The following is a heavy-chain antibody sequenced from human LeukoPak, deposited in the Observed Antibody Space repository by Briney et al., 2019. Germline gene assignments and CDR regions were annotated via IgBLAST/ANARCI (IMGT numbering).Heavy chain of an antibody. J-gene: IGHJ6*03. CDR2: ISWGASST. V-gene: IGHV3-43D*04. CDR3: AKERRGYYMDV. Sequence: GGSLRLSCAASGFTFGDYAMQWVRQAPGKGLEWVSLISWGASSTYFADSVKGRLTISRDNSKTSLSLQMSSLRPEDTALYYCAKERRGYYMDVWGKGTTVTVSS. D-gene: IGHD3-10*01. CDR1: GFTFGDYA.